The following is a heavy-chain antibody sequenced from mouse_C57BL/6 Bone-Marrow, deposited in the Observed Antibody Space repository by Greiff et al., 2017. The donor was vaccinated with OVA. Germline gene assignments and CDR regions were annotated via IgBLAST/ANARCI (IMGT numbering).Heavy chain of an antibody. J-gene: IGHJ3*01. CDR3: TSIYYGYDGEASWFAY. CDR2: IDPENGDT. Sequence: VQLQQSGAELVRPGASVKLSCTASGFNIKDDYMHWVKQRPEQGLEWIGWIDPENGDTEYASKFQGKATITADTSSNTAYLQLSSLTSEDTAVYYCTSIYYGYDGEASWFAYWGQGTLVTVSA. V-gene: IGHV14-4*01. D-gene: IGHD2-2*01. CDR1: GFNIKDDY.